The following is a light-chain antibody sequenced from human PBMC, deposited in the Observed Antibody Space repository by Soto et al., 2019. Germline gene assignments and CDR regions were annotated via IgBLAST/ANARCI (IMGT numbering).Light chain of an antibody. V-gene: IGKV3-20*01. CDR3: QQYGSSPLIT. J-gene: IGKJ5*01. Sequence: EIVLTQSPGTLSLYTGQRATLSCRASQRLSASDIAWYQQKPGQAPKFLIYGVSSRATGIPDRFSGSGSGTDFTLTISRLEPEDFAVYHCQQYGSSPLITFGQGTRLEIK. CDR2: GVS. CDR1: QRLSASD.